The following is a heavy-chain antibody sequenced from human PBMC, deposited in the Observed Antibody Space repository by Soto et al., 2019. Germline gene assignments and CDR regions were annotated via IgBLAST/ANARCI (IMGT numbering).Heavy chain of an antibody. J-gene: IGHJ5*02. CDR1: GGTFSSYA. D-gene: IGHD2-2*02. Sequence: QVQLVQSGAEVKKPGSSVKVSCKASGGTFSSYAISWVRQAPGQGLEWVGGIIPIFGTANYAQKFQGRVTITADESTSTAYMELSSLRSEDTAVYYCARGVFVAATAIQRWFDPWGQGTLVTVSS. V-gene: IGHV1-69*12. CDR2: IIPIFGTA. CDR3: ARGVFVAATAIQRWFDP.